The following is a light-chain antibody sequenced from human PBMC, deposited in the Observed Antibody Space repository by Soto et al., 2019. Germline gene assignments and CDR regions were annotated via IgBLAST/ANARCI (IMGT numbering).Light chain of an antibody. CDR1: ESVSIN. V-gene: IGKV3-15*01. J-gene: IGKJ2*01. Sequence: EIVMTQSPATLSVSPGERVTLSCRASESVSINLAWYQQKHGQAPRLLIYGASTGANSVPARFSGSGSGTGFTLTISSLHSEDSAVYYCHQYNAWPPSFGQGTKLEIK. CDR2: GAS. CDR3: HQYNAWPPS.